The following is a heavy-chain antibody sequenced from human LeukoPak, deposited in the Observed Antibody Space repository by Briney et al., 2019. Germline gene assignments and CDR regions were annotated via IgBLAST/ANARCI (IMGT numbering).Heavy chain of an antibody. CDR2: IWYDGSNK. CDR3: ARVRTYYGSGSYYNWFDP. D-gene: IGHD3-10*01. V-gene: IGHV3-33*01. Sequence: PGGSLRLSCAASGFTFSSYGMHWVRQAPGKGLEWVAVIWYDGSNKYYADSVKGRFIISRDNSKNTLYLQMNSLRAEDTAVYYCARVRTYYGSGSYYNWFDPWGQGTLVTVSS. CDR1: GFTFSSYG. J-gene: IGHJ5*02.